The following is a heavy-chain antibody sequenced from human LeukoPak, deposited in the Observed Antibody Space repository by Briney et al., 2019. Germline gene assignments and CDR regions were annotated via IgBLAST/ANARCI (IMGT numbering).Heavy chain of an antibody. CDR2: ISSSSSYI. CDR1: GFTLSSDS. CDR3: ARDRVAEGAYFDY. D-gene: IGHD6-13*01. J-gene: IGHJ4*02. Sequence: GGSLRLSCAASGFTLSSDSMNWVRQAPGKGLEWISSISSSSSYIHYADSVKGRFTISRDNAKNSMYLQMNSLRAEDTAVYYCARDRVAEGAYFDYWGQGTLVTVPS. V-gene: IGHV3-21*01.